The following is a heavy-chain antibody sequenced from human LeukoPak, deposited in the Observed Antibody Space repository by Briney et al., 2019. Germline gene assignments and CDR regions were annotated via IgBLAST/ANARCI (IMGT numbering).Heavy chain of an antibody. J-gene: IGHJ4*02. V-gene: IGHV4-39*01. CDR3: ARHRVSVAAFFDY. D-gene: IGHD2-15*01. CDR2: IYYSGST. Sequence: SETLSLTCTVSGGSISSSSYYWDWIRQPPGKGLEWIGSIYYSGSTYYNPSLKSRVTISVDTSKNQFSLKLSSVTAADTAVYYCARHRVSVAAFFDYWGQGTLVTVSS. CDR1: GGSISSSSYY.